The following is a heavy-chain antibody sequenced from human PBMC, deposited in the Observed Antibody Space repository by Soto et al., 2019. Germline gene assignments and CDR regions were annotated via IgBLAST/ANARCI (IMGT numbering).Heavy chain of an antibody. Sequence: QVQLVESGGGVVQPGRSLRLSCAASGFTFSSYGMHWVRQAPGKGLEWVAVISYDGSNKYYADSVKGRFTISRDNSKNTLYLQMNSLRAEDTAVYYCAKGPKYSSGWYHIDYWGQGTLVTVSS. CDR2: ISYDGSNK. D-gene: IGHD6-19*01. CDR1: GFTFSSYG. CDR3: AKGPKYSSGWYHIDY. V-gene: IGHV3-30*18. J-gene: IGHJ4*02.